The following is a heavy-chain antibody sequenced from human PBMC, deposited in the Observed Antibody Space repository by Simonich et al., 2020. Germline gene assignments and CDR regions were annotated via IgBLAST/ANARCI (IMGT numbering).Heavy chain of an antibody. J-gene: IGHJ5*02. CDR1: GSTFTGYF. CDR3: ARIANPGKDLNWFDP. Sequence: QVQLVQSGAEVKKPGASVKVSCKASGSTFTGYFMHWVRQAPGQGLEWMGWSNPDSGGTNDAQKLQGRVTMTRDTSISTAYMELSRLRSDDTAVYYCARIANPGKDLNWFDPWGQGTLVTVSS. D-gene: IGHD2-15*01. V-gene: IGHV1-2*02. CDR2: SNPDSGGT.